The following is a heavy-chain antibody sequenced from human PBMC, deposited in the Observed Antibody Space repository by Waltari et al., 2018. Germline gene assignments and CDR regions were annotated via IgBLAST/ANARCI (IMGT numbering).Heavy chain of an antibody. CDR1: GLTFSSYS. V-gene: IGHV3-21*01. J-gene: IGHJ6*03. Sequence: EVQLVESGGGLVKPGGSLRLSCAASGLTFSSYSMNWVRQAPGKGLEWVSSISSSSSYIYYADSVKGRFTISRDNAKNSLYLQMNSLRAEDTAVYYCARDPYGDYYYYYYYMDVWGKGTTVTVSS. CDR3: ARDPYGDYYYYYYYMDV. D-gene: IGHD4-17*01. CDR2: ISSSSSYI.